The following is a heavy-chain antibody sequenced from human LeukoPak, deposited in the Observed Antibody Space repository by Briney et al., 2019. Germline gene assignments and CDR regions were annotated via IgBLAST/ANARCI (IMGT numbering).Heavy chain of an antibody. CDR1: GGTFSSYA. Sequence: GSSVKVSCKASGGTFSSYAISWVRQAPGQGLEWMGGIIPIFGTANYAQKFQGRVTITTDESTSTAYMELSSLRSEDTAVYYCARNLGYCSSTSCYTARYYYYYMDVWGKGTTVTVSS. D-gene: IGHD2-2*02. CDR3: ARNLGYCSSTSCYTARYYYYYMDV. CDR2: IIPIFGTA. J-gene: IGHJ6*03. V-gene: IGHV1-69*05.